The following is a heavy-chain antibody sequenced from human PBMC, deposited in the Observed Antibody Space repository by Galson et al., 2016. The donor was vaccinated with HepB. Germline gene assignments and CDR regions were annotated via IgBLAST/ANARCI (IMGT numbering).Heavy chain of an antibody. CDR1: GYRFTNIW. J-gene: IGHJ4*02. CDR2: IYPGDSDT. Sequence: QSGAEVKKPGETLTIACRDSGYRFTNIWIGWVRQVPGMGLEWMGIIYPGDSDTRYSPSFQGQVTISFDKSINTAYLQWRSLKTSDTAMYYCVRRERSYNFGADFWGQGTLVTVSS. D-gene: IGHD1-1*01. V-gene: IGHV5-51*03. CDR3: VRRERSYNFGADF.